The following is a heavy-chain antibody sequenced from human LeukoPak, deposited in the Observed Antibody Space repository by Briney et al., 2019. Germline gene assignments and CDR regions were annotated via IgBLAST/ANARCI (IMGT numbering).Heavy chain of an antibody. CDR1: GGSISSYY. V-gene: IGHV4-59*01. CDR2: IYYSGST. CDR3: ARVTAIVRVFDY. J-gene: IGHJ4*02. D-gene: IGHD3-22*01. Sequence: PSETLSLTCTVSGGSISSYYWSWIRQPPGKGLEWIGYIYYSGSTNYNPSLKSRVTISVDTSKNQFSLKLSSVTAADTAVYYCARVTAIVRVFDYWGQGTLVTVSS.